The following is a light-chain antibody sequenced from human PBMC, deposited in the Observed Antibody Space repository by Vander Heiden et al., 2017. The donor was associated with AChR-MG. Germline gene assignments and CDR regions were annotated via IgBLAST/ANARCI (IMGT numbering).Light chain of an antibody. CDR1: QSLLHSNGYNY. CDR3: MQALQTPRFT. V-gene: IGKV2-28*01. CDR2: LGS. Sequence: VMTPSPLSMPVTPREPASISCRSSQSLLHSNGYNYLDWYLQKPGQSPQLLIYLGSNRASGVPDRFSGSGSGTDFTLKISRVEAEDVGVYYCMQALQTPRFTFGPRTKVDIK. J-gene: IGKJ3*01.